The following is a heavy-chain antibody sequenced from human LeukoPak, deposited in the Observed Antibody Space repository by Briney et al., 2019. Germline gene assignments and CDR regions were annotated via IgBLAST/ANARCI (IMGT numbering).Heavy chain of an antibody. CDR2: INPSAGST. V-gene: IGHV1-46*01. Sequence: GASVKVSCKASGYTFTTYSMHWVRQAPGQGLEWVGIINPSAGSTSYAPRLQGRVTVTRDTSTATVYMELSSLRSEDTAVYYCARNYDTVGYTPAFWGQGTLVTVSS. CDR1: GYTFTTYS. CDR3: ARNYDTVGYTPAF. D-gene: IGHD3-22*01. J-gene: IGHJ4*02.